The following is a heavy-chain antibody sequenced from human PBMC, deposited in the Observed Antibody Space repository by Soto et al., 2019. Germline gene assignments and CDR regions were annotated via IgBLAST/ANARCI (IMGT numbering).Heavy chain of an antibody. CDR2: ISYDGNKK. CDR3: AKAFGDYTYYNGLDV. Sequence: GESLKISCAASGFPFNTYGMHWVRQAPGKGLEWVAVISYDGNKKRYADSVTGRFSISRDNSNNTLYLLMSSLGPEDTALYYCAKAFGDYTYYNGLDVWGQGTTVTVSS. D-gene: IGHD4-17*01. V-gene: IGHV3-30*18. J-gene: IGHJ6*02. CDR1: GFPFNTYG.